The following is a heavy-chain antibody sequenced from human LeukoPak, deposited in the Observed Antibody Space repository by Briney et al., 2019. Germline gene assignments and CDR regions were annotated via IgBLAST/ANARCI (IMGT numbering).Heavy chain of an antibody. CDR3: ITDPNYYCSITRCYRPN. CDR2: IKSKAYGGTT. CDR1: GFTFSSYA. Sequence: GGSLRLSCAASGFTFSSYAMTWVRQAPGKGLEWIGRIKSKAYGGTTDYAASVKGRYTISRDDSKNTLYLQMTSLEIEDTAVYYCITDPNYYCSITRCYRPNWGQGTLVTVSS. D-gene: IGHD2-2*01. J-gene: IGHJ4*02. V-gene: IGHV3-15*01.